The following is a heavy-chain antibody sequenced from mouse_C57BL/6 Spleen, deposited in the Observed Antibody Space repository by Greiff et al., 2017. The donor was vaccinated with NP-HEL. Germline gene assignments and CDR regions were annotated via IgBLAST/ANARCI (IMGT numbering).Heavy chain of an antibody. D-gene: IGHD1-1*01. V-gene: IGHV1-69*01. CDR1: GYTFTSYW. J-gene: IGHJ4*01. CDR3: ARCDYYGSSYYAMDY. Sequence: QVQLQQPGAELVMPGASVKLSCKASGYTFTSYWMHWVKQRPGQGLEWIGEIDPSDSYTNYNQKFKGKSTLTVDKSSSTAYMQLSSLTSEDSAVYYCARCDYYGSSYYAMDYWGQGTSVTVSS. CDR2: IDPSDSYT.